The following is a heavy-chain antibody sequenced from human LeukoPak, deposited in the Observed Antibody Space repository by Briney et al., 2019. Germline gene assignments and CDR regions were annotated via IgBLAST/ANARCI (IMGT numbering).Heavy chain of an antibody. CDR2: INPSGGSA. CDR3: ARGRDYGSGSYSPENDY. D-gene: IGHD3-10*01. CDR1: GYTITNYY. Sequence: ASVKVSCKASGYTITNYYMHWVRQAPEQGLEWMGIINPSGGSARYAQKFQGRVTMTRDTSTSTLYMEVSSLRSEDTAVYYCARGRDYGSGSYSPENDYWGQGTLVTVSS. V-gene: IGHV1-46*01. J-gene: IGHJ4*02.